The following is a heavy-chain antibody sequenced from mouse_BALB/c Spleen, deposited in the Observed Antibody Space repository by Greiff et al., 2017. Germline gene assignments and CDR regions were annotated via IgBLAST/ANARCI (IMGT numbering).Heavy chain of an antibody. J-gene: IGHJ4*01. V-gene: IGHV1-14*01. D-gene: IGHD1-2*01. Sequence: EVQVVESGPELVKPRASVKMSCKASGYTFTSYVMHWVKQKPGQGLEWIGYINPYNDGTKYNEKFKGKATLTSDKSSSTAYMELSSLTSEDSAVYYCARLLRLPGAMDYWGQGTSVTVSS. CDR3: ARLLRLPGAMDY. CDR2: INPYNDGT. CDR1: GYTFTSYV.